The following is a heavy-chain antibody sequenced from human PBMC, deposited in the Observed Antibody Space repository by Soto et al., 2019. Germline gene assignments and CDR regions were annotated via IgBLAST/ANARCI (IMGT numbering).Heavy chain of an antibody. V-gene: IGHV3-7*01. CDR2: IEGDGSEK. CDR1: GFTFSISW. Sequence: EVHLVESGGGLVQPGGSLTLSCAASGFTFSISWMNWVRQAPGKGLEWVANIEGDGSEKYYVDSVKGRFTISRDNAKNSLYLQMNSLRAEDKAVYYCAAGFPPDFWGQGTLVTVSS. J-gene: IGHJ4*02. CDR3: AAGFPPDF. D-gene: IGHD2-21*01.